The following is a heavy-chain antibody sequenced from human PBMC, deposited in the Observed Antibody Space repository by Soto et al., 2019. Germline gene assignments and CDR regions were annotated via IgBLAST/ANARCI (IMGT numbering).Heavy chain of an antibody. J-gene: IGHJ4*02. V-gene: IGHV3-23*01. CDR3: FPDLDPFDY. CDR1: VFTFSSYA. CDR2: ISGSGGST. Sequence: GALRLSCAASVFTFSSYAMSWVRQAPGKGLEWVSAISGSGGSTYYADSVKGRFTISRDNSKNTLYLQMNSLRAEDTAVYYCFPDLDPFDYWGQGTLVTVSS. D-gene: IGHD1-1*01.